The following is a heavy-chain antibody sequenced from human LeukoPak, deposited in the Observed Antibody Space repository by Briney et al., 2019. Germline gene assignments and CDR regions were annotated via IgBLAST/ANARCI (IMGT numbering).Heavy chain of an antibody. D-gene: IGHD4-4*01. Sequence: ASETLSLTCTVSGGSISSYYWSWIRQPPGKGLEWIGYIYYSGSTNYNPSLKSRVTISVDTSKNQFSLKLSSVTAADTAVYYCARLAYSNYDLSGWFDPWGQGTLVTVSS. CDR1: GGSISSYY. V-gene: IGHV4-59*01. CDR3: ARLAYSNYDLSGWFDP. CDR2: IYYSGST. J-gene: IGHJ5*02.